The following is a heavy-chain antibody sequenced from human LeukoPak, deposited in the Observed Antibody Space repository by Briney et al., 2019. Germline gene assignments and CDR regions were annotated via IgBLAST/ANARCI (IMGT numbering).Heavy chain of an antibody. CDR2: ITRSSRII. V-gene: IGHV3-48*03. D-gene: IGHD2-21*02. J-gene: IGHJ4*02. Sequence: PGGSLRLSCAASGFTFSNFEMNWVRQIPGKGLEWLSFITRSSRIIYYADSVKGRFTISRDNANNSLHLQMNSLRAEDTAVYYCARDTVVTAIPSDYWGQGTLVTVSS. CDR1: GFTFSNFE. CDR3: ARDTVVTAIPSDY.